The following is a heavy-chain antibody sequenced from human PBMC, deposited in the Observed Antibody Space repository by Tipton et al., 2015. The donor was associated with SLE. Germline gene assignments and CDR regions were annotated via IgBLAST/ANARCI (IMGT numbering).Heavy chain of an antibody. CDR3: ARDRGAATTLDY. V-gene: IGHV3-7*03. J-gene: IGHJ4*02. CDR1: GFTFRSYW. CDR2: LNFDESRK. D-gene: IGHD1-26*01. Sequence: SLRLSCAASGFTFRSYWMTWVRQAPGKRPEVVANLNFDESRKYYMDSVRGRFTVSRDNTKNSLYLQMNNLRAEDTAVYFCARDRGAATTLDYWGQGTLVTVSS.